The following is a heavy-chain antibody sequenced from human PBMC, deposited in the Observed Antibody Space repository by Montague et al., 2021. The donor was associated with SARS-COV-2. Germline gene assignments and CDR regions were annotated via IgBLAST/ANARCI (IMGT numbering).Heavy chain of an antibody. CDR1: GDSITYIY. D-gene: IGHD4-23*01. V-gene: IGHV4-4*07. J-gene: IGHJ4*01. Sequence: SETLSLTCTVSGDSITYIYCSWIRQRAGKGLELIGSVTSSRSTNYNPSLRSRVSMSVDTSKSQFSLKLSSVTAADTAVYYCASDVVTHLGTFDYWGRGTLVTVSS. CDR3: ASDVVTHLGTFDY. CDR2: VTSSRST.